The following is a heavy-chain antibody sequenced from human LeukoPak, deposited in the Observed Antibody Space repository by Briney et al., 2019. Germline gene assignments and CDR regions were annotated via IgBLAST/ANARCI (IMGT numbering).Heavy chain of an antibody. V-gene: IGHV6-1*01. J-gene: IGHJ3*02. D-gene: IGHD6-13*01. Sequence: SQALSLTCAISGDTVSSNSAAWNWIRQSPSRGLEWLGRTYYRSKWYYDYAVSVKSRISINPDTSKNQFSLQLNSVTPEDTAVYYCARGFRPAAGGAFDIWGQGTLVTVSS. CDR3: ARGFRPAAGGAFDI. CDR1: GDTVSSNSAA. CDR2: TYYRSKWYY.